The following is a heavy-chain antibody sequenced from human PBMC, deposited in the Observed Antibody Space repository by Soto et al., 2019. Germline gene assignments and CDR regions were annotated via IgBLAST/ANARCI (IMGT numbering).Heavy chain of an antibody. V-gene: IGHV4-31*03. CDR1: GGSITTGGSY. Sequence: SETLSLTCTVSGGSITTGGSYWSWIRQHPXKGLEWIGNIYHSGNTYYNPSLKSRLTISVDTSKNHFSLMVDSVTAADTAVYYCARARFQVLYGRPYFDSWGQGTLVTVSS. CDR2: IYHSGNT. D-gene: IGHD2-2*02. J-gene: IGHJ4*02. CDR3: ARARFQVLYGRPYFDS.